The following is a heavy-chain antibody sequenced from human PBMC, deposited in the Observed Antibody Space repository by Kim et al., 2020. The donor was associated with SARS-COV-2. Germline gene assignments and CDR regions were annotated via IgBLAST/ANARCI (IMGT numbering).Heavy chain of an antibody. CDR1: GYTFTGYY. V-gene: IGHV1-2*02. D-gene: IGHD3-9*01. CDR2: INPNSGGT. J-gene: IGHJ6*02. CDR3: ARDIHNILSIYYYYGMDV. Sequence: ASVKVSCKASGYTFTGYYMHWVRQAPGQGLEWMGWINPNSGGTNYAQKFQGRVTMTRDTSTSTAYMELSRLRSEDTAVYYCARDIHNILSIYYYYGMDVWGQGTTVTVSS.